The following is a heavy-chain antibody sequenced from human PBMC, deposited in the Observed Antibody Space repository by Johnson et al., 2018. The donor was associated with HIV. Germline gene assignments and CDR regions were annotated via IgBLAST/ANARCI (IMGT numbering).Heavy chain of an antibody. CDR1: GFTFDDYA. Sequence: RSLRLSCAASGFTFDDYAMHWVRQAPGKGLEWVAGISWNSHIVDYADSVKGRVTISRDNSKNTLYLQMNSLRAEDTAVYYCARDTTSGLDGSSWDGAFDIWGQGTMVTVSS. J-gene: IGHJ3*02. D-gene: IGHD6-13*01. CDR3: ARDTTSGLDGSSWDGAFDI. V-gene: IGHV3-9*01. CDR2: ISWNSHIV.